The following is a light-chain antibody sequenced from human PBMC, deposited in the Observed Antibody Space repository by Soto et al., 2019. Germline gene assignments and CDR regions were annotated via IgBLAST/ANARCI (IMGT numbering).Light chain of an antibody. Sequence: EILMTQAPATLSVSPGERATLSCRASQSISNNLAWYQQKPGQAPRLLIYGSSTRATGIPARFSGSGSGTEFTLTISSVQSEDFALNHCQQYNNGPPWTFGQGTKVDIK. V-gene: IGKV3-15*01. CDR3: QQYNNGPPWT. CDR2: GSS. J-gene: IGKJ1*01. CDR1: QSISNN.